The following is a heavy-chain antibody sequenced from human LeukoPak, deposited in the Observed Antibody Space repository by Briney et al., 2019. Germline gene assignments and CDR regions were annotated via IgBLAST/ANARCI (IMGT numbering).Heavy chain of an antibody. CDR3: ASLSYDFWSGPKSPGDFSGSYFDY. D-gene: IGHD3-3*01. CDR1: GFTFSSYA. Sequence: PGGSLRLSCAASGFTFSSYAMHWVRQAPGKGLEWVAVISYDGSNKYYADSVKGRFTISRDNSKNTLYLQMNSLRAEDTAVYYCASLSYDFWSGPKSPGDFSGSYFDYWGQGTLVTVSS. V-gene: IGHV3-30-3*01. CDR2: ISYDGSNK. J-gene: IGHJ4*02.